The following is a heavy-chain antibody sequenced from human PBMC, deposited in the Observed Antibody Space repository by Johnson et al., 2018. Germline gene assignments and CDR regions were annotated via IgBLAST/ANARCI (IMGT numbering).Heavy chain of an antibody. CDR3: ASDSAQWLLGAYDI. CDR2: IWYDGINK. CDR1: GFTFSSYG. J-gene: IGHJ3*02. V-gene: IGHV3-33*01. Sequence: QVQLQESGGGVVQPGRSLRLACTASGFTFSSYGIHWVRQAPGKGLEWVAVIWYDGINKYYAESVKGRFTISRDNSKNTLYLQMSNLRAEDTAVYYCASDSAQWLLGAYDIWGQGTMVTVSS. D-gene: IGHD6-19*01.